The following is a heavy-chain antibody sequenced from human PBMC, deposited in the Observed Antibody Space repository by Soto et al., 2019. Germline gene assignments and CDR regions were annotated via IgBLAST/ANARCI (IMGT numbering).Heavy chain of an antibody. J-gene: IGHJ6*02. CDR1: GYTFTSYY. CDR2: INPSGGST. V-gene: IGHV1-46*01. D-gene: IGHD6-13*01. CDR3: ARHNPQQLDDYYYYGMDV. Sequence: ASVNGSCKSSGYTFTSYYMHWVRQAPGQGLECMGIINPSGGSTSYAQKFQGRVTMTRDTSKNQFSLKLSSVTAADTAVYYCARHNPQQLDDYYYYGMDVWGQATTVTVSS.